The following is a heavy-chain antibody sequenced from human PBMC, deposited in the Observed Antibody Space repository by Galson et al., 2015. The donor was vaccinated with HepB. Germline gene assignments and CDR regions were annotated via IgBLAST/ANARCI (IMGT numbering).Heavy chain of an antibody. Sequence: SLRLSCAASGFPFRRYGLSWVRQAPGQGLERVAGISGSESKAYYADSVNGRFTITRDTSKNTLYLQLSRLRADDTAVYYCAKGLYDTYYYYSTMDVWGQGTTVSVS. CDR1: GFPFRRYG. CDR3: AKGLYDTYYYYSTMDV. CDR2: ISGSESKA. D-gene: IGHD2/OR15-2a*01. V-gene: IGHV3-23*01. J-gene: IGHJ6*02.